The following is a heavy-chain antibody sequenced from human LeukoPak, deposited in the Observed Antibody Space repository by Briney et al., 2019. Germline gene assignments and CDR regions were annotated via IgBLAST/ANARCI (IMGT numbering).Heavy chain of an antibody. CDR2: ISGSGGST. CDR1: GFTFSSYD. CDR3: AKGSASSGRAIDY. J-gene: IGHJ4*02. D-gene: IGHD1-26*01. V-gene: IGHV3-23*01. Sequence: GGSLRLSCAASGFTFSSYDMSWVRQAPGKGLEWVSDISGSGGSTYYADSVKGGFTISRDNSKHPLSLQMNSLRPEATAVYSCAKGSASSGRAIDYCGQGTLVTVSS.